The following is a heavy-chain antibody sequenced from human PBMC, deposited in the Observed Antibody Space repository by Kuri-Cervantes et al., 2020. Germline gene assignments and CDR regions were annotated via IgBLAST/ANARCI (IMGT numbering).Heavy chain of an antibody. CDR3: ARGSPSGSYLFYYYYGMDV. D-gene: IGHD1-26*01. CDR1: GCTFTGYY. Sequence: ASVKVSCKASGCTFTGYYMHWVRQAPGQGLEWMGWINPNSGGTNYAQKLQGRVTMTRDTSISTAYMELSRLRSEDTAVYYCARGSPSGSYLFYYYYGMDVWGQGTTVTVSS. V-gene: IGHV1-2*02. CDR2: INPNSGGT. J-gene: IGHJ6*02.